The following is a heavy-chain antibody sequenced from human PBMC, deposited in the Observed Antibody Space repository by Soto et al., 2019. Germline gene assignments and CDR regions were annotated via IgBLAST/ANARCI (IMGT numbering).Heavy chain of an antibody. V-gene: IGHV3-33*01. Sequence: GGSLRLSCAASGFTFSSYGMHWVRQAPGKGLEWVAVIWYDGSNKYYADSVKGRFTISRDNSKNTLYLQMNSLRAEDTAVDYCASALQEWLFRFDYWGQGTLVTVSS. D-gene: IGHD3-3*01. CDR1: GFTFSSYG. J-gene: IGHJ4*02. CDR2: IWYDGSNK. CDR3: ASALQEWLFRFDY.